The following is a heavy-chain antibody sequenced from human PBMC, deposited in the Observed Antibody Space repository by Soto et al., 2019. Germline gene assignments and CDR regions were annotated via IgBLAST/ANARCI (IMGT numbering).Heavy chain of an antibody. Sequence: QTGGSLRLSCAAAGFMFSSYGMSWVRQAPGKGLQWVATIHPSGGSTHYAESVRGRFTISRDNSRDTLYLQMNSLRAEDTAVYYCAKDPSTGPPDCWGQGALVTVSS. J-gene: IGHJ4*02. D-gene: IGHD3-9*01. CDR1: GFMFSSYG. CDR3: AKDPSTGPPDC. CDR2: IHPSGGST. V-gene: IGHV3-23*01.